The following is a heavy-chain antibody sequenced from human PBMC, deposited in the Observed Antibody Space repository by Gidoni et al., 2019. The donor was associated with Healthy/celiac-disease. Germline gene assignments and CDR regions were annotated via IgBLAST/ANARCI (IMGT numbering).Heavy chain of an antibody. Sequence: QVQLVQSGAEVKKPGSSVKVSCKASGGTFSSHAISRVRPAPGQGLEWMGGIIPIFGTANYAQKFQGRVTIPADESTSTAYMELSSLRSEDTAVYYCARDLLSPPYCSGGSCYSGSYYYYGMDVWGQGTTVTVSS. D-gene: IGHD2-15*01. J-gene: IGHJ6*02. CDR2: IIPIFGTA. V-gene: IGHV1-69*01. CDR1: GGTFSSHA. CDR3: ARDLLSPPYCSGGSCYSGSYYYYGMDV.